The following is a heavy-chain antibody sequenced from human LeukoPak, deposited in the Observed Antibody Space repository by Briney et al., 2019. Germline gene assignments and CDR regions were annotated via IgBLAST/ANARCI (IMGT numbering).Heavy chain of an antibody. J-gene: IGHJ1*01. CDR3: IRPWGPYCGYDCFARGYFQL. CDR1: GFNFSGSG. V-gene: IGHV3-73*01. D-gene: IGHD2-21*02. Sequence: GGSLRLSCAASGFNFSGSGVHWVRQASGRGLEWVGRIRSKGNNYATAYGASVKGRFTISRDDSKNTSYLQMNSLKTEDTALYYCIRPWGPYCGYDCFARGYFQLWGQGTVVTVSS. CDR2: IRSKGNNYAT.